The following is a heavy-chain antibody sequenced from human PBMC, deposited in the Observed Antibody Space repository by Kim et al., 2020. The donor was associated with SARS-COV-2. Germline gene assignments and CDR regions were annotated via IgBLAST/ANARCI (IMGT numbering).Heavy chain of an antibody. CDR3: ARGGTMVRGVIPNRYNWFDP. Sequence: SETLSLTCAVSGGSISSSNWWSWVRQPPGKGLEWIGEIYHSGSTNYNPSLKSRVTISVDKSKNQFSLKLSSVTAADTAVYYCARGGTMVRGVIPNRYNWFDPWGQGTLVTVSS. CDR1: GGSISSSNW. J-gene: IGHJ5*02. V-gene: IGHV4-4*02. CDR2: IYHSGST. D-gene: IGHD3-10*01.